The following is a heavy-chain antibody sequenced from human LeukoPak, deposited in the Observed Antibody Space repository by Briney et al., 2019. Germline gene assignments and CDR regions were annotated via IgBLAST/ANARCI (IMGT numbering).Heavy chain of an antibody. D-gene: IGHD3-9*01. Sequence: SVKVSCKASGYTFTSYAMHWVRQAPGQRLEWMGGIIPIFGTANYAQKFQGRVTITADESTSTAYMELSSLRSEDTAVFYCAREAGRYDILTGYPSSFDYWGQGTLVTVSS. CDR3: AREAGRYDILTGYPSSFDY. J-gene: IGHJ4*02. CDR2: IIPIFGTA. V-gene: IGHV1-69*13. CDR1: GYTFTSYA.